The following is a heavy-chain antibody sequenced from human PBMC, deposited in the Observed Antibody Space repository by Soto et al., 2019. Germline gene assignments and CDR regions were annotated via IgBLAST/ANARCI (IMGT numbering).Heavy chain of an antibody. D-gene: IGHD3-22*01. CDR2: ISGSGVST. V-gene: IGHV3-23*01. J-gene: IGHJ4*02. CDR3: AKSPGMYYYDSSGYYHYDY. CDR1: GFTFGSYA. Sequence: GGSLILSCAASGFTFGSYAMSWVRQAPGKGLEWVSAISGSGVSTYYADSVKGRFTISRDNSKNTLYLQMNSLRAEDTAVYYCAKSPGMYYYDSSGYYHYDYWGQGT.